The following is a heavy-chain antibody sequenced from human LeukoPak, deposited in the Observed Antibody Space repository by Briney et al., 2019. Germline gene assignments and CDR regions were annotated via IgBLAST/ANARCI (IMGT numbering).Heavy chain of an antibody. J-gene: IGHJ4*02. V-gene: IGHV3-30*18. CDR1: GFTFSGYG. Sequence: PGRSLRLSCVASGFTFSGYGMHWVRQAPGKGLDGVAVISYDGSNKYYADSVKGRFTISRDNSKNTLYLQVNSLRAEDTAVYYCAKASTVTTPDFDYWGQGTLVTVSS. CDR2: ISYDGSNK. CDR3: AKASTVTTPDFDY. D-gene: IGHD4-17*01.